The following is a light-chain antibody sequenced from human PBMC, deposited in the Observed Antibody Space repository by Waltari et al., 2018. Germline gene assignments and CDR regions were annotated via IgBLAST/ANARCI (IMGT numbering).Light chain of an antibody. Sequence: DVVLTPSPLSLLVTLGQPASISCRSSQSLVYTDGINYLNWSHQRPGQPPRRLIYKVSNRDSRVPDIFSRCASDTDFTLRISSVEADVSGVYLCMQATHWPVTFGQGTRLEIK. V-gene: IGKV2-30*01. J-gene: IGKJ5*01. CDR3: MQATHWPVT. CDR2: KVS. CDR1: QSLVYTDGINY.